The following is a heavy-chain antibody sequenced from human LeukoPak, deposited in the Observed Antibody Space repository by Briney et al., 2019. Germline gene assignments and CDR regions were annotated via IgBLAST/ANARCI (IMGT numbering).Heavy chain of an antibody. D-gene: IGHD5-18*01. CDR2: IIPVLNTT. V-gene: IGHV1-69*04. CDR1: GGTFSSSA. Sequence: SVKVSCKTSGGTFSSSAITWVRQAPGQGLEWMGRIIPVLNTTSYTQKFQGRVTITTDTSTSTVYMELSSLRSEETGVYYFARYQGLTAPPPCGLDVWGQGTTRIVSS. J-gene: IGHJ6*02. CDR3: ARYQGLTAPPPCGLDV.